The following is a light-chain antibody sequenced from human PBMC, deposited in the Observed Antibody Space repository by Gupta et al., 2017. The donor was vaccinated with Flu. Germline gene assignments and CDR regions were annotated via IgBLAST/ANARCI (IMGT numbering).Light chain of an antibody. V-gene: IGKV1-27*01. CDR3: VTDNSLPLT. CDR1: KRVRDY. J-gene: IGKJ4*02. Sequence: PSPLSAWVANRVTIACTVSKRVRDYLAWYQQKPGKAPQLLIYAASPLLSVVPWRFCGSGAGKEVILPISRLQPEIVAVYYRVTDNSLPLTFGAGTKVEIK. CDR2: AAS.